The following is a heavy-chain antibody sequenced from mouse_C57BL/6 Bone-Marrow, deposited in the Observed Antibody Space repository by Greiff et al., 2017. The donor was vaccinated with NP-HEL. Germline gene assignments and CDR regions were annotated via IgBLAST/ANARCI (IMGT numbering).Heavy chain of an antibody. CDR2: IDPEAGGT. V-gene: IGHV1-15*01. CDR3: TREEIYYYGSRRWYFDV. D-gene: IGHD1-1*01. CDR1: GYTFTDYE. Sequence: QVQLQQSGAELVRPGASVTLSCKASGYTFTDYEMHWVKQTPVHGLEWIGAIDPEAGGTAYNQKFKGKAILTADKSSSTAYMELSSLTSEDSAVYYCTREEIYYYGSRRWYFDVWGTGTTVTVSS. J-gene: IGHJ1*03.